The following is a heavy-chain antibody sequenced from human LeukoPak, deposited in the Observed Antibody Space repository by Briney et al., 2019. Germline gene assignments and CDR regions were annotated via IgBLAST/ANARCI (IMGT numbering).Heavy chain of an antibody. CDR1: GYTFTSSY. Sequence: ASVKVSCKTSGYTFTSSYLHWVRQVPGQGLEWMGWTNPSTGGTKSAQQFEGRVTMTRDTSNTTGYLELRSPRLDDTATYYCARGGAFCSITTCHEFDHWGQGTLVIVSS. V-gene: IGHV1-2*02. CDR3: ARGGAFCSITTCHEFDH. CDR2: TNPSTGGT. D-gene: IGHD2-2*01. J-gene: IGHJ4*02.